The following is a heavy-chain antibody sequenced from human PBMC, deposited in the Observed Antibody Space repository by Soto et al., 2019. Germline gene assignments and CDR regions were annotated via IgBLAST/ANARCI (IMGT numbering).Heavy chain of an antibody. J-gene: IGHJ4*02. D-gene: IGHD4-17*01. Sequence: QVQLVESGGGVVQPGSSLRLSCAGSGFTFSSYGMQWVRQAPGKGLEWVAVIWYDGSNKYYADSVKGRFTISRDNSKNTLYLQMNSLSAEDTAVYYCASGIDYGDYSFDYWGQGTLVTVSS. V-gene: IGHV3-33*01. CDR3: ASGIDYGDYSFDY. CDR2: IWYDGSNK. CDR1: GFTFSSYG.